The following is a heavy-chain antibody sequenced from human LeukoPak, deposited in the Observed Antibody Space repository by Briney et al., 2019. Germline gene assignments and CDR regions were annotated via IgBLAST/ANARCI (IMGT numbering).Heavy chain of an antibody. J-gene: IGHJ4*02. CDR2: IIPILGIA. D-gene: IGHD6-13*01. CDR1: GGTFSSYT. CDR3: AAIAAAGDNFDY. Sequence: ASVKVSCKASGGTFSSYTISWVRQAPGQGLEWMGRIIPILGIANYAQKFQGRVTITADKSTSTAYMELSSLRSDDTAVYYCAAIAAAGDNFDYWGQGTLVTVSS. V-gene: IGHV1-69*02.